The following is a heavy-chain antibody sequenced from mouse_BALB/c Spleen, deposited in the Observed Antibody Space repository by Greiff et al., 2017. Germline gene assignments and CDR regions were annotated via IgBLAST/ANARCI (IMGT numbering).Heavy chain of an antibody. Sequence: QVHVKQSGAELAKPGASVKMSCKASGYTFTSYWMHWVKQRPGQGLEWIGYINPSTGYTEYNQKFKDKATLTADKSSSTAYMQLSSLTSEDSAVYYCASYGSSYSWFAYWGQGTLVTVSA. J-gene: IGHJ3*01. CDR1: GYTFTSYW. V-gene: IGHV1-7*01. D-gene: IGHD1-1*01. CDR2: INPSTGYT. CDR3: ASYGSSYSWFAY.